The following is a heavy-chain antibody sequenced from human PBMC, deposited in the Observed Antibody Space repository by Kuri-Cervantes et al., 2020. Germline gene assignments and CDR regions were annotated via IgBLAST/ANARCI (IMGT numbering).Heavy chain of an antibody. CDR1: GFTFSDYY. CDR3: ARTLEMDYLFLAW. CDR2: ISSSGSTI. V-gene: IGHV3-11*01. J-gene: IGHJ4*02. Sequence: GESLKISCAASGFTFSDYYMSWIRQAPGKGLEWVSYISSSGSTIYYADSVKGRFTISRDNAKNSLYLQMNSLRAEDTAVYYCARTLEMDYLFLAWWGQGTLVTVSS. D-gene: IGHD1-1*01.